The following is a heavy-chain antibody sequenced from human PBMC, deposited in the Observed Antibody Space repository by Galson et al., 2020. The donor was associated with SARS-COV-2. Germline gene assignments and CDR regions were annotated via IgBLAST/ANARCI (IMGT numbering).Heavy chain of an antibody. CDR2: IFSNDEK. CDR3: ARTFYDSSGYYPDY. D-gene: IGHD3-22*01. V-gene: IGHV2-26*01. Sequence: SGPTLVKPTETLTLTCTVSGFSLSNARMGVSWIRQPPGKALEWLAHIFSNDEKSYSTSLKSRLTISKDTSKSQVVLTMTNMDPVDTATYYCARTFYDSSGYYPDYWGQGTLVTVSS. CDR1: GFSLSNARMG. J-gene: IGHJ4*02.